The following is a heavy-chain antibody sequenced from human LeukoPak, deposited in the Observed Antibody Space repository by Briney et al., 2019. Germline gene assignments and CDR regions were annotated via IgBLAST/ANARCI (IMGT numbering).Heavy chain of an antibody. CDR1: GFTFSSYS. CDR2: ISSSSSYI. J-gene: IGHJ4*02. CDR3: ARVKSGSYSTVDY. D-gene: IGHD1-26*01. Sequence: PGGSLRLSCAASGFTFSSYSMNWVRQAPGKGLEWVSSISSSSSYIYYADSVKGRFTISRDNAKNSLYLQMNSLRAEDTAVYYCARVKSGSYSTVDYWGQGTLVTVSS. V-gene: IGHV3-21*01.